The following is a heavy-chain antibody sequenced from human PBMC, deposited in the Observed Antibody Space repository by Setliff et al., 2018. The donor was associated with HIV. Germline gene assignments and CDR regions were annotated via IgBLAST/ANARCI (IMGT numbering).Heavy chain of an antibody. Sequence: GGSLRLSCTFYGFSFNSYGMHWVRQAPGKGLEWVASIWYDERHKFYANSVKGRFTISRDNPKRTLYLQIDSLRVEDTAVYYCARGGHGGYSGYDRLDYWGQGTQVTVSS. V-gene: IGHV3-33*08. D-gene: IGHD5-12*01. CDR3: ARGGHGGYSGYDRLDY. CDR1: GFSFNSYG. CDR2: IWYDERHK. J-gene: IGHJ4*02.